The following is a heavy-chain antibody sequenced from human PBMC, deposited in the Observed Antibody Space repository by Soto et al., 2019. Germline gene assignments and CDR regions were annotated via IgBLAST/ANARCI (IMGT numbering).Heavy chain of an antibody. Sequence: KAAGYDFNAYAIHWLRQAHGQGRWWLGVINSGSGFTTYAQNFQGRATMTRDTSTSTVYVGLGSLRSDDTAIYYCATETTTVYAYSLYDVVGYSLHRGR. CDR2: INSGSGFT. CDR1: GYDFNAYA. V-gene: IGHV1-46*02. CDR3: ATETTTVYAYSLYDVVGYSLH. D-gene: IGHD2-8*01. J-gene: IGHJ2*01.